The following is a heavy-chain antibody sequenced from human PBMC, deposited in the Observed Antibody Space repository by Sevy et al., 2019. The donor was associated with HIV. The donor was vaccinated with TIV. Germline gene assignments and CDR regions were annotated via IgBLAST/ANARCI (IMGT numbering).Heavy chain of an antibody. Sequence: ASVKVSCKASGVTFNSYAFHWVRQAPGQGLEWMGGIIPMFGTTDYAQKFQGRVTISADESTSTVYMEQSSLGSEDTAVYYCTRGVTKIIGGGYYFDYWGQGTLVTFSS. CDR3: TRGVTKIIGGGYYFDY. D-gene: IGHD3-22*01. CDR1: GVTFNSYA. J-gene: IGHJ4*02. V-gene: IGHV1-69*13. CDR2: IIPMFGTT.